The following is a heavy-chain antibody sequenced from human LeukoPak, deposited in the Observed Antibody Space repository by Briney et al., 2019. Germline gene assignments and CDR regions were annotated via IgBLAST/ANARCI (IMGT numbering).Heavy chain of an antibody. J-gene: IGHJ3*02. CDR1: GFTVSSNY. Sequence: GGSLRLSCAASGFTVSSNYMSWVRQAPGKGLEWASVIYSGGSTHYADSVKGRFTISRDNSKNTLYLQMNSLRAEDTAVYYCARYTVGASPADAFDIWGQGTMVTVSS. V-gene: IGHV3-66*01. CDR3: ARYTVGASPADAFDI. CDR2: IYSGGST. D-gene: IGHD1-26*01.